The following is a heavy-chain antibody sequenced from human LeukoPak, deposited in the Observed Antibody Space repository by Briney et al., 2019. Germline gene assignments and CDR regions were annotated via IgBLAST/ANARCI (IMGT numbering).Heavy chain of an antibody. CDR1: GFTFSSYS. CDR3: ARRSFGAFDY. Sequence: PGGSLRLSCAASGFTFSSYSMNWVRQAPGKGLEWVANIKQDGSEKYYVDSVKGRFTISRDNAKNSLYLQMNSLRAEDTAVYYCARRSFGAFDYWGQGTLVTVSS. CDR2: IKQDGSEK. J-gene: IGHJ4*02. D-gene: IGHD1-26*01. V-gene: IGHV3-7*01.